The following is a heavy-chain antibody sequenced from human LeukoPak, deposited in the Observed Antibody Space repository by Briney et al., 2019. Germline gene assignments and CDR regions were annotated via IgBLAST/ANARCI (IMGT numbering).Heavy chain of an antibody. V-gene: IGHV4-61*01. CDR2: IYNGVNT. CDR1: GASVSSASY. J-gene: IGHJ4*02. D-gene: IGHD1-1*01. Sequence: PSETLSLTCTVSGASVSSASYWSWIRQPPGKGVEWIAHIYNGVNTNYNPSLKSRVTISVDTSRNQFSLKLSSVTAADTAVYYCARKTTGTMSPYFDYWGQGTLVTVSS. CDR3: ARKTTGTMSPYFDY.